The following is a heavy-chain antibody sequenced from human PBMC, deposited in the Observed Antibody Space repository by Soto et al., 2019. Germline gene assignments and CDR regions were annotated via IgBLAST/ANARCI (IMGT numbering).Heavy chain of an antibody. CDR1: GFTFSSYG. CDR3: AKDWDSSSSGFDD. V-gene: IGHV3-30*18. CDR2: LSYDGSNK. J-gene: IGHJ4*02. Sequence: GGSLSLSCAASGFTFSSYGMHWVRQAPGKGLEWVAVLSYDGSNKYYADSVKGRVTISRDNSKNTLYLQMNSLRAEDTAVYYCAKDWDSSSSGFDDWGQGTLVTVSS. D-gene: IGHD6-6*01.